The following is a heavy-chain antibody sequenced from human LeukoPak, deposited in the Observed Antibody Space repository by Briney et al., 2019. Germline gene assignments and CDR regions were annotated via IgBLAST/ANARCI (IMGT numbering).Heavy chain of an antibody. J-gene: IGHJ4*02. D-gene: IGHD3-10*01. CDR2: ISTNGGST. V-gene: IGHV3-64*01. CDR1: GFTFSSYA. Sequence: GSLRLSCAASGFTFSSYAMYWVRQAPGKGLEYVSAISTNGGSTYYANSVKGRFTISRDNAKNSLYLQMNSLRAEDTAVYYCARDLVPDYWGQGTLVTVSS. CDR3: ARDLVPDY.